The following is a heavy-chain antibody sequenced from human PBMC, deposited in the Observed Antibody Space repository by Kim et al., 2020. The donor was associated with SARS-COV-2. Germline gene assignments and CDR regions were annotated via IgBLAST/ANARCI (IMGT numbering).Heavy chain of an antibody. J-gene: IGHJ6*02. D-gene: IGHD6-13*01. CDR3: ARGGVKGSSQYYYYGMDV. CDR2: INPNSGGT. Sequence: ASVKVSCKASGYTFTGYYMHWVRQAPGQGLEWMGWINPNSGGTNYAQKFQGRVTMTRDTSISTAYMELSRLRSDDTAVYYCARGGVKGSSQYYYYGMDVWGQGTTVTVSS. V-gene: IGHV1-2*02. CDR1: GYTFTGYY.